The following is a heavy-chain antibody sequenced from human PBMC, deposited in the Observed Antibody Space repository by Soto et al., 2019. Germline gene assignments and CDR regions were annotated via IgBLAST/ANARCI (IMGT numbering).Heavy chain of an antibody. J-gene: IGHJ6*02. CDR3: AKSILTGHEYYYGMDV. D-gene: IGHD3-9*01. Sequence: ASVKVSCKASGYSFTAYYIHWVRQAPGQGLEWMGIINPSVGNTRYTQNFQGRVSMTRDTSTNSVYLELSSLRSDDTAVYYCAKSILTGHEYYYGMDVWGQGTTVTVSS. V-gene: IGHV1-46*01. CDR1: GYSFTAYY. CDR2: INPSVGNT.